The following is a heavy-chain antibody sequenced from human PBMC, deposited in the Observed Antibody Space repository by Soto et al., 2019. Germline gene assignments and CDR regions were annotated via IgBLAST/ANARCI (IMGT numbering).Heavy chain of an antibody. CDR2: IIPMLGMS. J-gene: IGHJ4*02. CDR3: ATSYASGRSHFDS. Sequence: QVHLVQFGAEVRKPGSSVKVSCTASGGTFNTHTISWVRQAPGLGLEWMGRIIPMLGMSNSPHKFQGRVSIPADKSTSTVYMALSRLTSDDTAVYYCATSYASGRSHFDSWGQGTLVTVSS. CDR1: GGTFNTHT. V-gene: IGHV1-69*02. D-gene: IGHD3-10*01.